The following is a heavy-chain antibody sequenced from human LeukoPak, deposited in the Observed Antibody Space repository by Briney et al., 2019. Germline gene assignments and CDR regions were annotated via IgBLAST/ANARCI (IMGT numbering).Heavy chain of an antibody. V-gene: IGHV3-21*01. CDR2: ISSSSRFI. J-gene: IGHJ4*02. D-gene: IGHD3-16*02. Sequence: GGSLRLSCAASGFTFNSYSMNWFRQAPGKGLEWVSSISSSSRFIYYADSVKGRFTISRDNAKNSLYLQMNSLRAEDTAVYYCARANMITFGGVIASFDYWGQGTLVTVSS. CDR3: ARANMITFGGVIASFDY. CDR1: GFTFNSYS.